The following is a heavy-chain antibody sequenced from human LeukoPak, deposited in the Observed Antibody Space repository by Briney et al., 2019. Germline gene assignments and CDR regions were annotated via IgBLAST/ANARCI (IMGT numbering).Heavy chain of an antibody. CDR2: ISSSSSTI. D-gene: IGHD3-9*01. CDR3: ARDWHDILTGRYDAFDI. Sequence: PGGSLRLSCAASGFTFSSYSMNWVRQAPGKGLEWVSYISSSSSTIYYADSVKGRFTISRDNAKNSLYLQMNSLRAEDTAVYYCARDWHDILTGRYDAFDIWGQGTMVTVSS. CDR1: GFTFSSYS. V-gene: IGHV3-48*04. J-gene: IGHJ3*02.